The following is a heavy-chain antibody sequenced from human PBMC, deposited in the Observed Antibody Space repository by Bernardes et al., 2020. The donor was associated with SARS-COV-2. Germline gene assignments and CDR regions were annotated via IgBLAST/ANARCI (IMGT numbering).Heavy chain of an antibody. CDR3: VRGAFDDQYGLDV. V-gene: IGHV3-53*01. CDR1: GFAVSDHY. J-gene: IGHJ6*02. Sequence: GGSLRLSCAASGFAVSDHYIHWVRQAPGRGLEWVSVIYRRGATYHTASVQGRFSLSRDNSENTVYLQMDNLRVEDTAVYYCVRGAFDDQYGLDVWGQGTAVTVSS. D-gene: IGHD3-9*01. CDR2: IYRRGAT.